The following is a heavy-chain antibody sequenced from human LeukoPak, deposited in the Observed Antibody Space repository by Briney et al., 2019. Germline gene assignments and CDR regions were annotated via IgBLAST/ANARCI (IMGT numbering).Heavy chain of an antibody. CDR2: IYYSGST. J-gene: IGHJ4*02. CDR1: GGSISSYY. D-gene: IGHD5-18*01. V-gene: IGHV4-59*08. Sequence: SETLSLTCTVSGGSISSYYWSWIRQPPGKGLEWIGYIYYSGSTNYSPSLKSRVTISVDTSKNQFSLKLSSVTAADTAVYYCARNVDTAMDIDYWGQGTLVTVSS. CDR3: ARNVDTAMDIDY.